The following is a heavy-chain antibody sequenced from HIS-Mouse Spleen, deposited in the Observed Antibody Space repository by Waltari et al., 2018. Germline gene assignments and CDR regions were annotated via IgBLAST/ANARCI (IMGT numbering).Heavy chain of an antibody. Sequence: QLQLQESGPGLVKPSETLSLTCTVSGGSISSSSYYWGWIRQPPGTGLEWSGSIYYSGSTDSNPSVKSLVTISVDTSTNQFSLKLSSVTAADTAVYYCAREIPYSSSWYDWYFDLWGRGTLVTVSS. CDR3: AREIPYSSSWYDWYFDL. D-gene: IGHD6-13*01. CDR1: GGSISSSSYY. V-gene: IGHV4-39*07. CDR2: IYYSGST. J-gene: IGHJ2*01.